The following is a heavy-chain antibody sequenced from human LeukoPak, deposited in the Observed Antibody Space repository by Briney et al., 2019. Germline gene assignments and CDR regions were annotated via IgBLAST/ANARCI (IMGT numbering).Heavy chain of an antibody. CDR1: GFTFSSYA. CDR2: ISSSGSTI. V-gene: IGHV3-48*03. CDR3: AELGITMIGGV. Sequence: GGSLRLSCASSGFTFSSYAMSWVRQAPGKGLEWISYISSSGSTIYYADSVKGRFTISRDNAKNSLYLQMNSLRAEDTAVYYCAELGITMIGGVWGKGTTVTISS. D-gene: IGHD3-10*02. J-gene: IGHJ6*04.